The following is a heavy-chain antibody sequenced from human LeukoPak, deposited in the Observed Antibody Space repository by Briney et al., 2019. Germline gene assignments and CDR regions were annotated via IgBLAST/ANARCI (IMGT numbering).Heavy chain of an antibody. D-gene: IGHD5-24*01. CDR3: AKHRRDGYNSLYYFDY. Sequence: GGSLRLSCAASGFTVSSNYMSWVRQAPGKGLEWVSVIYSGGSTYYADSVKGRFTISRDNSKNTLYLQMNSLRAEDTAVYYCAKHRRDGYNSLYYFDYWGQGTLVTVSS. V-gene: IGHV3-66*04. J-gene: IGHJ4*02. CDR1: GFTVSSNY. CDR2: IYSGGST.